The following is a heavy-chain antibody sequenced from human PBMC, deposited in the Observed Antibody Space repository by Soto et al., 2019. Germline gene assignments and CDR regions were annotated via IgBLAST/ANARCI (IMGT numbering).Heavy chain of an antibody. CDR2: INAGNGNT. CDR1: GYTFTSYA. J-gene: IGHJ6*02. D-gene: IGHD2-2*02. Sequence: ASVKVSCKASGYTFTSYAMHWVRQAPGQRLEWMGWINAGNGNTKYSQKFQGRVTITRDTSASAAYMELSSLRSEDTAVYYCARDSGYTYYYYGMDVWGQGTTVTVSS. CDR3: ARDSGYTYYYYGMDV. V-gene: IGHV1-3*01.